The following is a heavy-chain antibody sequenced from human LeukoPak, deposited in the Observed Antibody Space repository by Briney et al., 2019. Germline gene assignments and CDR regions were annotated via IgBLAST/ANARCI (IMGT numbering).Heavy chain of an antibody. D-gene: IGHD6-19*01. J-gene: IGHJ4*02. CDR1: GFTFSSYA. Sequence: GGSLRLYCAASGFTFSSYAMNWVRQAPGQGLEWVSGISGSADSTYYADSVKGRFTISRDNSKNTLYLQMNSLRAEDTAVYYCAKGQVLQWLGNYYFDYWGQGTLVTVSS. CDR3: AKGQVLQWLGNYYFDY. CDR2: ISGSADST. V-gene: IGHV3-23*01.